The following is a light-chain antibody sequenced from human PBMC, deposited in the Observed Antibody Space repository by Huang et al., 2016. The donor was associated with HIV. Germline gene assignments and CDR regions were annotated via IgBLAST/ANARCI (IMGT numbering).Light chain of an antibody. CDR1: QSGGSH. Sequence: MQSPVILSVSPCERATLSCRASQSGGSHSAWYQHKPGQSPRLLIYDASTRASDIPVRFSCSGSGTEFTLTINSLQTEDFAIYYCQQYNKRPRTFGQGTKVDI. CDR2: DAS. CDR3: QQYNKRPRT. V-gene: IGKV3-15*01. J-gene: IGKJ1*01.